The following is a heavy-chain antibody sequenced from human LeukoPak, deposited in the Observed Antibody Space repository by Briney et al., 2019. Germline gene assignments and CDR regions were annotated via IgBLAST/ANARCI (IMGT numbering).Heavy chain of an antibody. D-gene: IGHD3-22*01. CDR3: ARYYYDSSGYQFWYYYGMDV. CDR2: ISYTGTYI. CDR1: AFSLNAYN. Sequence: GGSLRLSCAASAFSLNAYNMNWVRQAPGKGLEWVSSISYTGTYIYCADSVKGRFTISRDNAKNSLYLQMNSLRAEDTAVYYCARYYYDSSGYQFWYYYGMDVWGQGTTVTVSS. V-gene: IGHV3-21*01. J-gene: IGHJ6*02.